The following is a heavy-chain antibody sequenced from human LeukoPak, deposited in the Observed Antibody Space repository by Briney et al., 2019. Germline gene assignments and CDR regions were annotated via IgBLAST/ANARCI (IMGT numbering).Heavy chain of an antibody. CDR2: INHSGST. CDR3: ARLCSWAFRIAARQADY. V-gene: IGHV4-34*01. Sequence: SETLSLTCAVYGGSFSGYYWSWIRQPPGKGLEWIGEINHSGSTNYNPSLKSRVTISVDTSKNQFSLKLSSVTAADTAVYYCARLCSWAFRIAARQADYWGQGTLVTVSS. J-gene: IGHJ4*02. D-gene: IGHD6-6*01. CDR1: GGSFSGYY.